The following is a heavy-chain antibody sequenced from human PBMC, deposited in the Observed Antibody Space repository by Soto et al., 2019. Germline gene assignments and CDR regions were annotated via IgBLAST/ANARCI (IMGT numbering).Heavy chain of an antibody. J-gene: IGHJ3*01. D-gene: IGHD3-22*01. V-gene: IGHV1-2*06. Sequence: ASVKVSCKASGYSFTDYHIHWVRQAPGQGLEWLGRINPKSGGTSTSQKFQGRVTTTRDTSISTAYMEVSRLRSDDTAVYYCARDRRFYDSGTYDIANDAFDVWGQGTMVTVSS. CDR2: INPKSGGT. CDR3: ARDRRFYDSGTYDIANDAFDV. CDR1: GYSFTDYH.